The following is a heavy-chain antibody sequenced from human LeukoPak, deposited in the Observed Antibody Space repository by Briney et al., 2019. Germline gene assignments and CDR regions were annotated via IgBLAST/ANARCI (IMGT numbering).Heavy chain of an antibody. J-gene: IGHJ4*02. CDR1: GFTFSNYA. Sequence: GGSLRLSCAASGFTFSNYAMHWVRQAPGKGLEWVSVIYSGGSTYYADSVKGRFTISRDNSKNTLYLQMNSLRAEDTAVYYCARDREDSSGYYVDYWGQGTLVTVSS. CDR2: IYSGGST. CDR3: ARDREDSSGYYVDY. V-gene: IGHV3-53*01. D-gene: IGHD3-22*01.